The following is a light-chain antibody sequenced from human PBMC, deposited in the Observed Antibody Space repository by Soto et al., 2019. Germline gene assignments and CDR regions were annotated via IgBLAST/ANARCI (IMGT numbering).Light chain of an antibody. CDR1: QRVVSK. Sequence: EIVMTQSPATLSVSPGERATLSCRASQRVVSKLAWYQQKPGQAPRLLIYGASTRATGIPARFSGSGSGTECTLTISSLQSEDSAFYYCQEYYNWRRSNFGGATKV. CDR2: GAS. V-gene: IGKV3-15*01. CDR3: QEYYNWRRSN. J-gene: IGKJ4*01.